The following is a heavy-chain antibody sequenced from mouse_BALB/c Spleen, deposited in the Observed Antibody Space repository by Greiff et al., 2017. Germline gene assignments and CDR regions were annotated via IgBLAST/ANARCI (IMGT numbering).Heavy chain of an antibody. CDR2: IDPENGDT. CDR1: GFNIKDYY. Sequence: EVQLQQSGAELVRSGASVKLSCTASGFNIKDYYMHWVKQRPEQGLEWIGWIDPENGDTEYAPKFQGKATMTADTSSNTAYLQLSSLTSEDTAVYYCNAEGTGPWFAYWGQGTLVTVSA. J-gene: IGHJ3*01. D-gene: IGHD2-14*01. V-gene: IGHV14-4*02. CDR3: NAEGTGPWFAY.